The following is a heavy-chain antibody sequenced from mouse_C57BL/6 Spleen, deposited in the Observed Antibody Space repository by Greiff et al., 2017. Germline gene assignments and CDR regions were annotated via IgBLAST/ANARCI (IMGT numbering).Heavy chain of an antibody. V-gene: IGHV1-52*01. J-gene: IGHJ2*01. CDR1: GYTFTSYW. D-gene: IGHD2-12*01. Sequence: QVHVKQPGAELVRPGSSVRLSCKASGYTFTSYWMHWVKQRPIPGLEWIGNIDTSDSEAHYNQKFKDKATMTVDKSSSTAYMQLSSLTSEDSAVYYCSRENYCYSVDYWGQGTTLTVSS. CDR3: SRENYCYSVDY. CDR2: IDTSDSEA.